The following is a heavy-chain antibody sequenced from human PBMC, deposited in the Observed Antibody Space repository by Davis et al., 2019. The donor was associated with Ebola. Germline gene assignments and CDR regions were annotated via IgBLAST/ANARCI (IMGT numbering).Heavy chain of an antibody. J-gene: IGHJ6*04. CDR1: GFTFSSYA. CDR3: AKSGLSFGVVKYHYGMDV. Sequence: GGSLRLSCAASGFTFSSYAMSWVRQAPGKGLEWVSAISGSGGSTYYADSVKGRLTISRDNSKKTLYLQMNSLRAEDTAVYYCAKSGLSFGVVKYHYGMDVWGKGTTVTVSS. V-gene: IGHV3-23*01. CDR2: ISGSGGST. D-gene: IGHD3-3*01.